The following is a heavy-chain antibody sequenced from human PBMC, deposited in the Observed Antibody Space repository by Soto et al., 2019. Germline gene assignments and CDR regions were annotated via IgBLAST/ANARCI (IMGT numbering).Heavy chain of an antibody. D-gene: IGHD6-19*01. V-gene: IGHV3-30*18. J-gene: IGHJ4*02. CDR1: GFTFSIYA. CDR3: AKARGPRRQWLIAAVDY. CDR2: ISYDGTKT. Sequence: QVQLVESGGGVVQPGRSLRVSCAASGFTFSIYAMHWVRQAPGTGLEWVAVISYDGTKTYYADSVKGRFTISRDNSKNTVYLQMNSLRDEDTAVYYCAKARGPRRQWLIAAVDYWGQGTVVTVSP.